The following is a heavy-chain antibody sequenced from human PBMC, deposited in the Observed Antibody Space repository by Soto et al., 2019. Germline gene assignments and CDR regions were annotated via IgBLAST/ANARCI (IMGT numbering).Heavy chain of an antibody. Sequence: ASVKVSCKASGYTFTGYYMHWVRQAPGQGLEWMGWINPNSGGTNYAQKFQGWVTMTRDTSISTAYMELSRLRSDDTAVYYCARGTAAAATVSYHYYGMDVWGQGTTVTVSS. CDR1: GYTFTGYY. CDR3: ARGTAAAATVSYHYYGMDV. D-gene: IGHD6-13*01. V-gene: IGHV1-2*04. CDR2: INPNSGGT. J-gene: IGHJ6*02.